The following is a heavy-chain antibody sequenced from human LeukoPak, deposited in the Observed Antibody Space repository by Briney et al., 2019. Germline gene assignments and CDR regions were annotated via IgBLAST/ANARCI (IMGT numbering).Heavy chain of an antibody. V-gene: IGHV3-21*01. J-gene: IGHJ4*02. Sequence: GGSLRLSCAASEFIFSNYGMSWVRQAPGKGLEWVSSISFSSTHIYYADSIQGRFTISRDNSKNTLSLQMSSLRAEDTAVYYCASSGYYPYYFDYWGQGTLVTVSS. CDR1: EFIFSNYG. CDR2: ISFSSTHI. D-gene: IGHD3-22*01. CDR3: ASSGYYPYYFDY.